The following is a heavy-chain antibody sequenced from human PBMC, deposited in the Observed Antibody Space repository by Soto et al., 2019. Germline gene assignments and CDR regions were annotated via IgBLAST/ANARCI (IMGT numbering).Heavy chain of an antibody. J-gene: IGHJ4*02. V-gene: IGHV3-23*01. CDR2: FNDRGT. CDR3: AKDEYSGFGSIDF. CDR1: GFTFSSDA. D-gene: IGHD5-12*01. Sequence: GGSLRLSCAASGFTFSSDAMSWVRQAPGGGLEWVSTFNDRGTHYADSVKGRFTISRDNSKNTLYLQMNSLRAEDTAVYYCAKDEYSGFGSIDFWGQGTQVTVSS.